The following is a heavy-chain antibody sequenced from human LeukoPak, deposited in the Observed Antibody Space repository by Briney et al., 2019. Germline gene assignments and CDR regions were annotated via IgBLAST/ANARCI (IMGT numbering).Heavy chain of an antibody. V-gene: IGHV1-2*02. J-gene: IGHJ6*03. CDR2: INPNSGGT. Sequence: ASVKVSCKASGYTFTGYYMHWVRQAPGQGLEWMGWINPNSGGTNYAQKFQGRVTMTRDTTIGTAYMELSRLRSDDTAVYYCARGYYYDSSGYFYDYYYYYMDVWGKGTTVTVSS. D-gene: IGHD3-22*01. CDR1: GYTFTGYY. CDR3: ARGYYYDSSGYFYDYYYYYMDV.